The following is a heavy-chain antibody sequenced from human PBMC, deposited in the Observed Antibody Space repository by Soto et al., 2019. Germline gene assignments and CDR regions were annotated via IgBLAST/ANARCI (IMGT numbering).Heavy chain of an antibody. V-gene: IGHV1-2*04. Sequence: GASVKVSCEASGYTFTGYYMHWVRQAPGQGLEWMGWINPNSGGTNYAQKFQGWVTMTRDTSISTAYMELSRLRSDDTAVYYCAGGYYDILTGYSTAWFDPWGQGTLVTVSS. CDR1: GYTFTGYY. CDR2: INPNSGGT. CDR3: AGGYYDILTGYSTAWFDP. D-gene: IGHD3-9*01. J-gene: IGHJ5*02.